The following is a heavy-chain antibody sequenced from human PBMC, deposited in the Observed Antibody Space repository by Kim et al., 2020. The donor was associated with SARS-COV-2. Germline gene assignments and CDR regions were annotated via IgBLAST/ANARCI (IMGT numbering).Heavy chain of an antibody. V-gene: IGHV4-34*01. D-gene: IGHD2-21*02. CDR3: ARQRGGSGGDCFAFDT. J-gene: IGHJ3*02. Sequence: SETLSLTCAVYGGSFSGYYWSWIRQLPGKGLEWIGEINHSGSTNYNPSSKSRVIISVDTSTNQSSLKQSSVPAADTAVYYCARQRGGSGGDCFAFDTWG. CDR1: GGSFSGYY. CDR2: INHSGST.